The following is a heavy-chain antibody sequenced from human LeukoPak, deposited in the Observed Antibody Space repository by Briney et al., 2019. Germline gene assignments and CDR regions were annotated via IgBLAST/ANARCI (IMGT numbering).Heavy chain of an antibody. CDR1: GFIFSNYS. J-gene: IGHJ5*02. D-gene: IGHD2-21*01. CDR2: ISGTSNYI. CDR3: ARDFLDILWLGWFDP. Sequence: GGSLRLSCAASGFIFSNYSMNWVRQAPGKGLEWVSSISGTSNYIYYADSVKGRFTISRDNAKNSLYLQMNTVRVEDTAVYYCARDFLDILWLGWFDPWGQGTLVAVSS. V-gene: IGHV3-21*01.